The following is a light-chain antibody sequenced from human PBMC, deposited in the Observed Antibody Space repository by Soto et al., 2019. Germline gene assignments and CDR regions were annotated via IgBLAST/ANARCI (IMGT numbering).Light chain of an antibody. J-gene: IGKJ1*01. V-gene: IGKV1-5*01. CDR2: EAS. CDR1: QFISTW. CDR3: QQYNTYPWT. Sequence: DIQMTQSPSNLSASVGDSVTITCRASQFISTWMAWYQQKPGKAPKLLISEASSLDSGVPSRFSGGVSGTDFTLTINSLQPDDFATYYCQQYNTYPWTFGQGTKLEIK.